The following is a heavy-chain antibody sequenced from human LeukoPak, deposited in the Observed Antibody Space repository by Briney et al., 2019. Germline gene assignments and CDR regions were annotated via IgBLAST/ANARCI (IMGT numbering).Heavy chain of an antibody. CDR2: INHSGST. CDR1: GGSFSGYY. D-gene: IGHD5-12*01. J-gene: IGHJ4*02. Sequence: PSETLSLTCAAYGGSFSGYYWSWIRQPPGKGLEWTGEINHSGSTNYNPSLKSRVTISVDTSKNQFSLKLSSVTAADTAVYYCARHAGGWLRRQALDYWGQGTLVTVSS. CDR3: ARHAGGWLRRQALDY. V-gene: IGHV4-34*01.